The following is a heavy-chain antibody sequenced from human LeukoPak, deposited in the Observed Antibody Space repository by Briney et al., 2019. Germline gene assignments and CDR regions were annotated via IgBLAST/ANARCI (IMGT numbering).Heavy chain of an antibody. Sequence: NPSETLSLTCTVSGGSISSYYWSWIRQPPGKGLEWIGYIYYSGSTNYNPSLKSRVTISVDTSKKQFPLKVSSVTAADTAVYYCASQTDGYNSLFDYWGQGTLVTVSS. CDR1: GGSISSYY. CDR2: IYYSGST. J-gene: IGHJ4*02. V-gene: IGHV4-59*01. D-gene: IGHD5-24*01. CDR3: ASQTDGYNSLFDY.